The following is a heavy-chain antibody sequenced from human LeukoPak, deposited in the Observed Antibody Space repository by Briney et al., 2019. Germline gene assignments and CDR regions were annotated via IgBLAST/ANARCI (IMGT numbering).Heavy chain of an antibody. CDR1: GGSISCYY. V-gene: IGHV4-59*01. Sequence: SETLSLTCTVSGGSISCYYWSWIRQPPGKGLEWIGYIYYSGSTNYNPSLKSRVTISVDTSKNQFSLKLSSVTAADTAVHYCARYLEMATIRDFTYYFDYWGQGTLVTVSS. CDR2: IYYSGST. D-gene: IGHD5-24*01. J-gene: IGHJ4*02. CDR3: ARYLEMATIRDFTYYFDY.